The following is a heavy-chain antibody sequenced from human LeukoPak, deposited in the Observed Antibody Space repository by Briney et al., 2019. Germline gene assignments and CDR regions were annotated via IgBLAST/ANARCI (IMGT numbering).Heavy chain of an antibody. D-gene: IGHD2-2*01. J-gene: IGHJ3*02. CDR3: ARMGGLLGYCSSTSCRDAFDI. Sequence: ASVKVSCKASGYTFTGYYMHWVRQAPGQGLEWMGWIDPNSGGTNYAQKFQGRVTMTRDTSISTAYMELSRLRSDDTAAYYCARMGGLLGYCSSTSCRDAFDIWGQGTMVTVSS. V-gene: IGHV1-2*02. CDR2: IDPNSGGT. CDR1: GYTFTGYY.